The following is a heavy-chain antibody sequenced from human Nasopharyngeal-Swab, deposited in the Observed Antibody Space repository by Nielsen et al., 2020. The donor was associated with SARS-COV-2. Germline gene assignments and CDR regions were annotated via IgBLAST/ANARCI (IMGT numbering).Heavy chain of an antibody. Sequence: GESLKISCKASGFSVTSHGMHWVRQAPGKGLEWVAVIWYDGTNKFYADSLKGRFTISRENSKNTLYLQMNSLRAEDTAMYYCHLSSGYDGYINYWGQGTLVTVSS. V-gene: IGHV3-33*01. J-gene: IGHJ4*02. CDR1: GFSVTSHG. CDR2: IWYDGTNK. CDR3: HLSSGYDGYINY. D-gene: IGHD3-22*01.